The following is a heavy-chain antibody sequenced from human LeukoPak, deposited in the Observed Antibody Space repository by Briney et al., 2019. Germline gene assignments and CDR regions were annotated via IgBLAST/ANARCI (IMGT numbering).Heavy chain of an antibody. J-gene: IGHJ6*03. CDR3: ARDSSSGSYLYYYYMDV. V-gene: IGHV3-30*02. Sequence: GGSLRLSCAAPGFTFSHHGMHWVRQAPGKGLEWVAFIRNDGSNNYYADSVKGRFTISRDNSKNNVYLQMNSLRAEDTAVYYCARDSSSGSYLYYYYMDVWGKGTTVTVSS. D-gene: IGHD1-26*01. CDR2: IRNDGSNN. CDR1: GFTFSHHG.